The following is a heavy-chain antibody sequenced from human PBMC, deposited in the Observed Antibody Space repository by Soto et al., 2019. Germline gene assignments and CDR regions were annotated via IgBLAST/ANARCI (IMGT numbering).Heavy chain of an antibody. Sequence: SETLSLTCTVSGGSMSSSYYWTWIRQSPGKGLEWIGYIYYTGSTNYNPSLQGRVTISLDTSKNRFSLNVNSVTAADTAVYYCARADFWSGYGDYGMDVWGQGNPGHRLL. CDR3: ARADFWSGYGDYGMDV. D-gene: IGHD3-3*01. CDR1: GGSMSSSYY. CDR2: IYYTGST. J-gene: IGHJ6*02. V-gene: IGHV4-59*01.